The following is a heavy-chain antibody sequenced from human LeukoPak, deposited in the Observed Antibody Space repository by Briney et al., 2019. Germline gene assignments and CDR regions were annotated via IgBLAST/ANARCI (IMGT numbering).Heavy chain of an antibody. D-gene: IGHD3-3*01. V-gene: IGHV3-21*01. CDR2: ISSSSSYI. J-gene: IGHJ4*02. Sequence: PGGSLRLSCAASGFTFSSYSMNWVRQAPGKGLEGVSSISSSSSYIYYADSVKGRFTISRDNAKNSLYLQMNSLRAEDTAVYYCARDNMRIFGVVPPLNWGQGTLVTVSS. CDR1: GFTFSSYS. CDR3: ARDNMRIFGVVPPLN.